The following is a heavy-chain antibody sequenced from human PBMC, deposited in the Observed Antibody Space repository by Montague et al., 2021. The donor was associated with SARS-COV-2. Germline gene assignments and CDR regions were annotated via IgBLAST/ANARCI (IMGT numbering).Heavy chain of an antibody. CDR1: GFTFSNSC. J-gene: IGHJ6*02. CDR2: IHPDGSRT. D-gene: IGHD2-15*01. Sequence: SLRLSCAASGFTFSNSCWHWVRQVPGKGLVWVSRIHPDGSRTTYADSVKGRFTISRDNATNTVYLQMSGLRVEDTAVYYCAGAPHCGGGSCFSFYYYGLDGWGQGTTVSVSS. V-gene: IGHV3-74*03. CDR3: AGAPHCGGGSCFSFYYYGLDG.